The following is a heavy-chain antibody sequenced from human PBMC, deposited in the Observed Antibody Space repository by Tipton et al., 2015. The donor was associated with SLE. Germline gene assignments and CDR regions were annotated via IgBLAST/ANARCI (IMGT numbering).Heavy chain of an antibody. D-gene: IGHD4-17*01. CDR2: IYPGDSDT. CDR1: GYSFTSYW. V-gene: IGHV5-51*01. J-gene: IGHJ3*02. Sequence: VQLVQSGAEVKKPGESLKISCKGSGYSFTSYWIGWVRQMPGKGLEWMGIIYPGDSDTRYSPSFQGQVTISADESISTAYLQWSSLKASDTAMYYCARQPGDYVSSDAFDIWGQGTMVTVSS. CDR3: ARQPGDYVSSDAFDI.